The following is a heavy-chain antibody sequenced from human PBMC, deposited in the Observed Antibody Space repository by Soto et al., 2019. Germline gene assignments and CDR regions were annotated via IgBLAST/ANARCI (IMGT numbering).Heavy chain of an antibody. CDR2: ISYDGSNK. CDR3: AKGGMAMGGMEV. J-gene: IGHJ6*02. D-gene: IGHD2-8*01. CDR1: GFTFSSYA. V-gene: IGHV3-30-3*01. Sequence: QVQLVESGGGVVQPGRSLRLSCAASGFTFSSYAMHWVRQAPGKGLEGVAVISYDGSNKYYADSVKGRFTNSRDNSKNTLYLQMNGLRAEDTAVYYCAKGGMAMGGMEVWGQVNTLTVAS.